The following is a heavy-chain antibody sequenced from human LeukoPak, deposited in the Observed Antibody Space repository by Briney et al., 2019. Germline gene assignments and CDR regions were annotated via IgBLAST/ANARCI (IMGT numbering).Heavy chain of an antibody. CDR1: GFTFSSYA. D-gene: IGHD2-2*01. CDR3: AKAYCSTTLCYWNY. V-gene: IGHV3-23*01. J-gene: IGHJ4*02. CDR2: IGGSGAGT. Sequence: GGSLRLSCAASGFTFSSYAMNWVRQAPGQGLEWVSGIGGSGAGTNYADSVKGRFTISRGNSKNTLYLQMNSLRAEDTAVYYCAKAYCSTTLCYWNYWGQGTLVTVSS.